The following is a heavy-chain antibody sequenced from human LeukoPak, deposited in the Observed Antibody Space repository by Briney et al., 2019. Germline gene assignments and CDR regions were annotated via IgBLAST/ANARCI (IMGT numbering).Heavy chain of an antibody. J-gene: IGHJ6*02. CDR1: GFTFSSYA. CDR2: ISYDGSNK. Sequence: GGSPRLSCAASGFTFSSYAMHWVRQAPGKGLEWVAVISYDGSNKYYADSVKGRFTISRDNSKNTLYLQMNSLRAEDTAVYYCAKQVAGTYRGSVYYGMDVWGQGTTVTVSS. D-gene: IGHD6-19*01. CDR3: AKQVAGTYRGSVYYGMDV. V-gene: IGHV3-30-3*02.